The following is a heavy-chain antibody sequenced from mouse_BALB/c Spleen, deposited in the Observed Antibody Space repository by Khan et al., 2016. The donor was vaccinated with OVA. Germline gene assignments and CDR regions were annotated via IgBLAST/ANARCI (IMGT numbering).Heavy chain of an antibody. CDR2: ISSDGDYT. Sequence: EVHLVESGGGLVKPGGSLKLSCAASGFTFSTYAMSWVRQTPEKRLEWVATISSDGDYTYYPDNVTGRFPISSDNAKNTLYLQMSSLRSEDTAMYYCARSPDGNFAYWGQGTLVTVSA. D-gene: IGHD2-1*01. J-gene: IGHJ3*01. V-gene: IGHV5-9-3*01. CDR3: ARSPDGNFAY. CDR1: GFTFSTYA.